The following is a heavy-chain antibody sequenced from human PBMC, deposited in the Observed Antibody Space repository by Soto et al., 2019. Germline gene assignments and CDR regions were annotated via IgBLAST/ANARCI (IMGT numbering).Heavy chain of an antibody. V-gene: IGHV1-18*01. CDR2: ISAYNGNT. Sequence: QVQLVQSGAEVKKPGASVKVSCKASGYTFTSYGISWVRQAPGQGLEWMGWISAYNGNTNYAQKLLGRVTMTTDTSTSTAYMELRSLRSDDSAVYYCARGPLGYSSGYNWFDPWGQGTLVTVSS. CDR1: GYTFTSYG. D-gene: IGHD6-19*01. J-gene: IGHJ5*02. CDR3: ARGPLGYSSGYNWFDP.